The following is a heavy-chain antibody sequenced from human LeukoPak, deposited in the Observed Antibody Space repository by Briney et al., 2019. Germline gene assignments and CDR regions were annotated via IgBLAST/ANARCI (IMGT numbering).Heavy chain of an antibody. CDR2: IKRKTDGGTT. CDR1: GFSFSNAW. Sequence: GGSLRLSCAASGFSFSNAWMSWVRQAPGKGLEWVGRIKRKTDGGTTDYAAPVKGRFTIPRDDSKTTLHLQMNSLKTEDTAVYYCTTVAITMVRGVIIITRSFDYWGQGTLVTVSS. D-gene: IGHD3-10*01. V-gene: IGHV3-15*01. J-gene: IGHJ4*02. CDR3: TTVAITMVRGVIIITRSFDY.